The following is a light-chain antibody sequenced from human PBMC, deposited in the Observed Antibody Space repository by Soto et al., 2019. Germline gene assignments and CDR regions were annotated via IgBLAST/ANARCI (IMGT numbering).Light chain of an antibody. CDR2: EVS. CDR1: SSDVGGYNY. V-gene: IGLV2-8*02. Sequence: QSALTQPPSASRTPGQSVTISCTGTSSDVGGYNYVSWYQQHPGKAPKLMISEVSKRPSGVPDRFSGSKSGNTASLTVSGLQAEDEADYYCSSYAGSKILVFGGGTKLTVL. CDR3: SSYAGSKILV. J-gene: IGLJ2*01.